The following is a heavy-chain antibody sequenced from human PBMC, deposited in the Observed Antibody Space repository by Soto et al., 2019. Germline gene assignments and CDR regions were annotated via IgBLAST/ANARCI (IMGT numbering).Heavy chain of an antibody. D-gene: IGHD2-15*01. CDR3: GRETVCGGGSCSPDIWSPP. CDR2: IYYSGST. Sequence: PSETLSLTCTVSGGSISSGGYYWSWIRQHPGKGLEWIGYIYYSGSTYYNPSLKSRVTISVDTSKNQFSLKLSSVTAADTAVYYWGRETVCGGGSCSPDIWSPPGGKGPLVPV. J-gene: IGHJ5*02. CDR1: GGSISSGGYY. V-gene: IGHV4-31*03.